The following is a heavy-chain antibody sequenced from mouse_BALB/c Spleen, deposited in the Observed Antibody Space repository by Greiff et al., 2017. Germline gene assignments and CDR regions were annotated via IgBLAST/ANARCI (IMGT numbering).Heavy chain of an antibody. V-gene: IGHV2-2*02. J-gene: IGHJ4*01. CDR2: IWSGGST. CDR3: ARGAGYYVAMDY. D-gene: IGHD2-3*01. CDR1: GFSLTSYG. Sequence: VKLMESGPGLVAPSQSLSITCTVSGFSLTSYGVHWVRQSPGKGLEWLGVIWSGGSTDYNAAFISRLSISKDNSKSQVFFKMNSLQANDTAIYYCARGAGYYVAMDYWGQGTSVTVSS.